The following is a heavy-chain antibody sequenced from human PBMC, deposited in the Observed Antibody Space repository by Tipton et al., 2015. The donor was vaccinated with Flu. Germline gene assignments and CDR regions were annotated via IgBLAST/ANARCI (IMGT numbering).Heavy chain of an antibody. J-gene: IGHJ3*02. CDR3: ARGGDGYGGGFDI. V-gene: IGHV4-30-2*01. D-gene: IGHD4-23*01. Sequence: TLSLTCTVSGGSITSGDFSWSWIRQPPGMGLEWIGYRYHTGGAYFNPSLKSRVTMSVDRSNNQFSLRLTSVTVADTAVYFCARGGDGYGGGFDIWGQGTMVTVSS. CDR2: RYHTGGA. CDR1: GGSITSGDFS.